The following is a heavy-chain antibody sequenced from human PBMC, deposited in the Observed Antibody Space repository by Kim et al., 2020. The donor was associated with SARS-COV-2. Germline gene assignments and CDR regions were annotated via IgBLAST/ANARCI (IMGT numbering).Heavy chain of an antibody. CDR2: IDHSGTT. V-gene: IGHV4-4*02. Sequence: SETLSLTCVVSGGSFSSSSCWSWVRQPPGKGLEWIGEIDHSGTTDYNPSLKSRVTISVDKSKTQFSLRLKSVTAADTAMYFCARGVSSAWTLRPWFDPWGQGTRVTLS. CDR1: GGSFSSSSC. J-gene: IGHJ5*02. CDR3: ARGVSSAWTLRPWFDP. D-gene: IGHD6-19*01.